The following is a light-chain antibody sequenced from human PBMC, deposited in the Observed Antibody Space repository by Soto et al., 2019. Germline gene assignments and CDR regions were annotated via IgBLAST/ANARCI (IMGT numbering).Light chain of an antibody. Sequence: DLQMTQSPSTLSASVGDRVTITCRASQSISSWLAWYQQKPGKAPKLLIYKASSLESGVPSRFSGSGSGTEFTLTISSLQPDDFANYYCQQYNSYRRTFGQGTKVEIK. CDR2: KAS. J-gene: IGKJ1*01. CDR3: QQYNSYRRT. V-gene: IGKV1-5*03. CDR1: QSISSW.